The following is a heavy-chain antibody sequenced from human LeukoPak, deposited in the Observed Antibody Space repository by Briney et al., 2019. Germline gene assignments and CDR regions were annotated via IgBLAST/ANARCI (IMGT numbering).Heavy chain of an antibody. CDR2: INHSGST. CDR3: ARGRYYDSSGYPPDY. CDR1: GGSFSGYY. Sequence: PSETLCLTCAVYGGSFSGYYWSWIRQPPGKGLEWIGEINHSGSTNYNPSLKSRVTISVDTSKNQFSLKLSSVTAADTAVYYCARGRYYDSSGYPPDYWGQGTLVTVSS. J-gene: IGHJ4*02. D-gene: IGHD3-22*01. V-gene: IGHV4-34*01.